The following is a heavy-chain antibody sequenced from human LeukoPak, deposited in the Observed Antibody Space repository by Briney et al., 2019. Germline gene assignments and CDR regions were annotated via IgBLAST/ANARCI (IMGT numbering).Heavy chain of an antibody. J-gene: IGHJ1*01. CDR2: IYYSGST. CDR1: GGSISSGGYS. Sequence: SETLSLTCAVSGGSISSGGYSWSWIRQPPGKGLEWIGYIYYSGSTNYNPSLKSRVTISVDTSKNQFSLKLSSVTAADTAVYYCARGDLWSGDLIQHWGQGTLVTVSS. V-gene: IGHV4-61*08. D-gene: IGHD3-3*01. CDR3: ARGDLWSGDLIQH.